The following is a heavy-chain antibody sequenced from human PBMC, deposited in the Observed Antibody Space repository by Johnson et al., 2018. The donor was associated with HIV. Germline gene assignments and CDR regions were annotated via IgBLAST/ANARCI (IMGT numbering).Heavy chain of an antibody. CDR2: ISGSGGST. D-gene: IGHD6-13*01. CDR1: GFTFSSYA. J-gene: IGHJ3*02. V-gene: IGHV3-23*04. CDR3: ARMVDSSSWTPDAFDI. Sequence: VQLVESGGGLVQPGGSLRLSCAASGFTFSSYAMSWVRQAPGKGLGWVSAISGSGGSTYYADSVKGRFTISRDNSKNTLYLQMNSLRPEDTAVYYCARMVDSSSWTPDAFDIWGQGTMVTVSS.